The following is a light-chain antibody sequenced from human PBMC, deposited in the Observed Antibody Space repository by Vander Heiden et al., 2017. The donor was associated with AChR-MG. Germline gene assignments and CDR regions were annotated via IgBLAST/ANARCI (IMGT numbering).Light chain of an antibody. V-gene: IGLV1-44*01. J-gene: IGLJ3*02. CDR1: SSNIGKNT. CDR3: SAWDDSLNAGV. Sequence: QSVLTQPPSLSGTPPERVTISCSGSSSNIGKNTANWYQQLPGTAPRRPIDSGSQRPEGVPDRFSGSESGTSASLEINGLQSEDEAEDYGSAWDDSLNAGVFGGGTKVTVL. CDR2: SGS.